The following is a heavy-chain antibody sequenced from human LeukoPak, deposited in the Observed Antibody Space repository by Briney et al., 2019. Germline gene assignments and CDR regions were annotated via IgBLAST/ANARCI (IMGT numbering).Heavy chain of an antibody. CDR3: ASRIAAAFDLFTRYYYGMDV. V-gene: IGHV3-53*01. CDR1: GFTFSSNY. Sequence: GGSLRLSCAASGFTFSSNYMSWVRQAPGKGLEWVSVIYSGGSTYYSDSVKGRFTISRDNSKNTLYLQMNSLRAEDTAVYYCASRIAAAFDLFTRYYYGMDVWGQGTTVTVSS. D-gene: IGHD6-13*01. J-gene: IGHJ6*02. CDR2: IYSGGST.